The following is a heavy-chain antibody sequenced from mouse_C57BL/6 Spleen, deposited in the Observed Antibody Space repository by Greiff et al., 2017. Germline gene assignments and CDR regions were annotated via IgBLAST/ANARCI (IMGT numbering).Heavy chain of an antibody. CDR2: IRSKSNNYAT. Sequence: EVNVVESGGGLVQPKGSLKLSCAASGFSFNTYAMNWVRQAPGKGLEWVARIRSKSNNYATYYADSVKDRFTISRDDSESMLYLQMNNLKTEDTAMYYCVRQGSGYVMDYWGQGTSVTVSS. CDR1: GFSFNTYA. D-gene: IGHD3-2*02. CDR3: VRQGSGYVMDY. J-gene: IGHJ4*01. V-gene: IGHV10-1*01.